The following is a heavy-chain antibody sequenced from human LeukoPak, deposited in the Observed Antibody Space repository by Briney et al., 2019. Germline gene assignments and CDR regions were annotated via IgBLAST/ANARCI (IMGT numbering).Heavy chain of an antibody. Sequence: PSETLSLTCTVSGGSINNYFWSWIRQPPGKGLEWIGYIYYSGSTNYNPSLRSRVTISLDTSRNHFYLQLYSVTAADTAVYYCARHRGDSSFDPWGQGTLVTVSS. V-gene: IGHV4-59*08. J-gene: IGHJ5*02. CDR2: IYYSGST. CDR1: GGSINNYF. D-gene: IGHD5-18*01. CDR3: ARHRGDSSFDP.